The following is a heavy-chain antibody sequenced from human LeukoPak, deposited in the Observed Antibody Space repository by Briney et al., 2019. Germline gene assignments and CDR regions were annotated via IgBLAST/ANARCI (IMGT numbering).Heavy chain of an antibody. D-gene: IGHD3-22*01. Sequence: ASVKVSCRASGYTFTSYYMHWVRQAPGQGLEWMGIINPSGGSTSYAQKFQGRVTMTRDTSTSTVYMELSSLRSDDTAVYYCARAGLYYYDSSGYGAGSYWGQGTLVTVSS. J-gene: IGHJ4*02. V-gene: IGHV1-46*01. CDR3: ARAGLYYYDSSGYGAGSY. CDR2: INPSGGST. CDR1: GYTFTSYY.